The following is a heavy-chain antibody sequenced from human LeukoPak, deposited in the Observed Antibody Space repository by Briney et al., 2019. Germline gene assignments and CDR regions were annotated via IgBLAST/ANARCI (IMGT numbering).Heavy chain of an antibody. D-gene: IGHD2-2*01. CDR1: GGSFSGYY. CDR3: ARGLAYCSSTSCRAGYGY. CDR2: INHSGST. V-gene: IGHV4-34*01. Sequence: SETLSLTCAVYGGSFSGYYWSWIRQPPGKGLEWIGEINHSGSTNYNPSLKSRVTISVDTPKNQFSLKLSSVTAADTAVYYCARGLAYCSSTSCRAGYGYWGQGTLVTVSS. J-gene: IGHJ4*02.